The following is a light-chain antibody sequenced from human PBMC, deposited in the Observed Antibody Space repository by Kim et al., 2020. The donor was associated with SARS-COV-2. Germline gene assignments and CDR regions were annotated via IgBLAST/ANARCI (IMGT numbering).Light chain of an antibody. CDR2: AAS. Sequence: ASVGDTVSITCRASQSITLYLNWYQQRPGKAPKLLIYAASGLPNGVPSRFRGTGSGTDFTLTISNLQPEDFATYYCQQSFVAPWGVGRGTKVDIK. J-gene: IGKJ1*01. CDR3: QQSFVAPWG. V-gene: IGKV1-39*01. CDR1: QSITLY.